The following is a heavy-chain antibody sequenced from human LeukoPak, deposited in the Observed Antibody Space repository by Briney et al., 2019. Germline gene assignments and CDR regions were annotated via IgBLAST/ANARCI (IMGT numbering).Heavy chain of an antibody. V-gene: IGHV3-11*05. CDR2: ISSSSSYT. Sequence: PGGSLRLSCAASGFTFSDYYMNWIRQAPGKGLEWVSYISSSSSYTNYADSVKGRFTISRDNAKNSLYLQMNSLRAEDTAVYYCARDRAGITVFDYWGPGTLVTVSS. J-gene: IGHJ4*02. CDR1: GFTFSDYY. D-gene: IGHD3-3*01. CDR3: ARDRAGITVFDY.